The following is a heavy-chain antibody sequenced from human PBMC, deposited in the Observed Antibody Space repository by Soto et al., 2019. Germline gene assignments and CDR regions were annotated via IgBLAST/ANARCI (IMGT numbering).Heavy chain of an antibody. V-gene: IGHV3-21*01. J-gene: IGHJ5*02. CDR2: ISSSSSYI. D-gene: IGHD1-1*01. Sequence: EVQLVESGGGLVKPGGSLRLSCAASGFTFSSYSMNWVRQAPGKGLEWVSSISSSSSYIYYADSVKGRFTISRDNAKNSLYLQMNSLRAEDTAVYYCARDGGRSGAMVVRHQYYHTTGSTSVLPYNWFDPWGQGTLVTVSS. CDR1: GFTFSSYS. CDR3: ARDGGRSGAMVVRHQYYHTTGSTSVLPYNWFDP.